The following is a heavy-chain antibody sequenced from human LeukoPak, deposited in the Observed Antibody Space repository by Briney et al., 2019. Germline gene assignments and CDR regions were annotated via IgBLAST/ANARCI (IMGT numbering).Heavy chain of an antibody. J-gene: IGHJ6*04. D-gene: IGHD2-2*01. CDR1: GYTFTSYY. CDR2: INPSGGST. CDR3: ARDRPIYCSSASCWDGDV. Sequence: VASVKVSCKASGYTFTSYYMHWVRQAPGQGLEWMGIINPSGGSTSYAQKFQGRVTMTRDTSTSTVYMELSSLRSEDTAVYYCARDRPIYCSSASCWDGDVWGKGTTVTVSS. V-gene: IGHV1-46*01.